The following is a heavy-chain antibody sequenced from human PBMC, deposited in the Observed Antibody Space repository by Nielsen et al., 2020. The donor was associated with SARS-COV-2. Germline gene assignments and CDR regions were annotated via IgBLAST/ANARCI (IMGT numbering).Heavy chain of an antibody. CDR1: GFTFSSYE. J-gene: IGHJ4*02. CDR3: ARVGYYGSGSRVFDF. CDR2: ISSRGTTR. D-gene: IGHD3-10*01. V-gene: IGHV3-48*03. Sequence: GESLKISCAASGFTFSSYEMNWVRQAPGKGLEWLSYISSRGTTRYYADSVKGRFTISRDNLKDSLFLQMDSLRAEDTAVYYCARVGYYGSGSRVFDFWGQGALVTVSS.